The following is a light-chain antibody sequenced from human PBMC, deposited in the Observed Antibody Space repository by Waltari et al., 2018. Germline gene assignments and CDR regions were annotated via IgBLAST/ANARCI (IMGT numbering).Light chain of an antibody. CDR2: SNH. J-gene: IGLJ3*02. V-gene: IGLV1-44*01. CDR1: SSNIGRNH. Sequence: QSVLTQPPSTSGTPGQRVHISCSGSSSNIGRNHAHWCQHLPGTAPRLLIFSNHQRPSGVPDRFSGSKSGTSASLAISGLQSDDESDYFCAAWDDSLNGMVFGGGTHLTVL. CDR3: AAWDDSLNGMV.